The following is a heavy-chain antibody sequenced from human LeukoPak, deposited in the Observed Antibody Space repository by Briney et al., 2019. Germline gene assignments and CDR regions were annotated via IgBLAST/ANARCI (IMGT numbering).Heavy chain of an antibody. Sequence: ASVKVSCKASGYTFTSYGISWVRQAPGQGLEWMGWISAYNGNTNYAQKLQGRVTMTTDTSTSTAYMELRSLRSDDTAVYYCARDASQVGAPYYYYYGMDVWGQGTTVTASS. J-gene: IGHJ6*02. CDR2: ISAYNGNT. D-gene: IGHD1-26*01. V-gene: IGHV1-18*01. CDR1: GYTFTSYG. CDR3: ARDASQVGAPYYYYYGMDV.